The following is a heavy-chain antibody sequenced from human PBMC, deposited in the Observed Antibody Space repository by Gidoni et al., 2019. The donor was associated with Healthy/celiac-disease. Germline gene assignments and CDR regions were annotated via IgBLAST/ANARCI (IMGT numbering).Heavy chain of an antibody. V-gene: IGHV3-33*01. CDR2: IWYDGSNK. J-gene: IGHJ3*02. CDR3: ARAVAGTGLSAFDI. D-gene: IGHD6-19*01. CDR1: GFTFSRYG. Sequence: QVQLVESGGGVVQPGRSLRLSCAASGFTFSRYGMHWVRQAPGKGLEWVAVIWYDGSNKYYADSVKGRFTIARDNSKNTLYLQMNSLRAEDTAVYYCARAVAGTGLSAFDIWGQGTMVTVSS.